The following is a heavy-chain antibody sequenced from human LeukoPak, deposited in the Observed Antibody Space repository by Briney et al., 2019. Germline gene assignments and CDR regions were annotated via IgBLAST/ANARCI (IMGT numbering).Heavy chain of an antibody. CDR2: ISNFGTTI. Sequence: GGFLRLSCAASGFTFSSYAMNWARQAPGKGLEWVSYISNFGTTIYYADSVKGRFTISRDHSNNSVSLQMPNLRGEDTATYYCASRLPAAGAYWGQGTLVPVSS. CDR3: ASRLPAAGAY. D-gene: IGHD6-13*01. J-gene: IGHJ4*02. CDR1: GFTFSSYA. V-gene: IGHV3-48*01.